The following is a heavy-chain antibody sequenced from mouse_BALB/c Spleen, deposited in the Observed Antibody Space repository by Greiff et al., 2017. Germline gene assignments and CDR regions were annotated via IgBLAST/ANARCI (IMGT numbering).Heavy chain of an antibody. Sequence: DVKLVESGGGLVQPGGSRKLSCAASGFTFSSFGLHWVRQAPEKGLEWVTYISSGSSTIYYADTVKGRFTISRDNPKNTLFLQMTSLRSEDTAMYYCARGRDAFDVWGAGTTVTVSS. CDR3: ARGRDAFDV. CDR1: GFTFSSFG. CDR2: ISSGSSTI. J-gene: IGHJ1*01. V-gene: IGHV5-17*02.